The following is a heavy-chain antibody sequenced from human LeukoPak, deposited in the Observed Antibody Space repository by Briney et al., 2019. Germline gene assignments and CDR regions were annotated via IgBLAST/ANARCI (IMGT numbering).Heavy chain of an antibody. CDR2: IYNADIT. J-gene: IGHJ6*04. V-gene: IGHV3-53*03. CDR1: GFSVSSNY. Sequence: GGSLRLSCAASGFSVSSNYMNWVRQTPGEGLEWVSTIYNADITSYADSVKGRFTISRDNAKNSLYLQMNSLRAEDTAVYYCAELGITMIGGVWGKGTTVTISS. D-gene: IGHD3-10*02. CDR3: AELGITMIGGV.